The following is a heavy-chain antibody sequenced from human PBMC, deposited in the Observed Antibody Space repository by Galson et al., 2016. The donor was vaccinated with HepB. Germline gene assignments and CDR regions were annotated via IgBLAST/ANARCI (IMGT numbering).Heavy chain of an antibody. CDR1: GDSIVSRYY. V-gene: IGHV4-59*01. CDR3: ARGGYCSSKSCYARWFDP. CDR2: IYYSGSA. J-gene: IGHJ5*01. D-gene: IGHD2-2*01. Sequence: SETLSLTCTVSGDSIVSRYYWSWIRQPPGKGLEWIGYIYYSGSANYNPSLKSRVTISRDTSKNLFSLQLSSVTAADTAVYYCARGGYCSSKSCYARWFDPWGQGTQVTVSS.